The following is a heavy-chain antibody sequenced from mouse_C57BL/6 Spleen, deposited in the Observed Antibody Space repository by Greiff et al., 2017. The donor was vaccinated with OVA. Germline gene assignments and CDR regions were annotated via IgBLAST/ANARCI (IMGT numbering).Heavy chain of an antibody. CDR1: GFSLTSYG. D-gene: IGHD4-1*01. J-gene: IGHJ4*01. CDR3: AKGTGTPYYYAMDY. Sequence: VMLVESGPGLVQPSQSLSITCTVSGFSLTSYGVHWVRQSPGKGLEWLGVIWRGGSTDYNAAFMSRLSITKDNSKSQVFFKMNSLQADDTAIYYCAKGTGTPYYYAMDYWGQGTSVTVSS. CDR2: IWRGGST. V-gene: IGHV2-5*01.